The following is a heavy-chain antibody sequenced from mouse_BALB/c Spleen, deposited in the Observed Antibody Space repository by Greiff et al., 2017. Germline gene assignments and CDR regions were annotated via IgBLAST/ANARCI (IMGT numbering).Heavy chain of an antibody. Sequence: VKLVESGPGLVAPSQSLSITCTVSGFSLTGYGVNWVRQPPGKGLEWLGMIWGDGSTDYNSALKSRLSISKDNSKSQVFLKMNSLQTDDTARYYCARDRTFTTVVATDYAMDYWGQGTSVTVSS. V-gene: IGHV2-6-7*01. CDR3: ARDRTFTTVVATDYAMDY. D-gene: IGHD1-1*01. J-gene: IGHJ4*01. CDR2: IWGDGST. CDR1: GFSLTGYG.